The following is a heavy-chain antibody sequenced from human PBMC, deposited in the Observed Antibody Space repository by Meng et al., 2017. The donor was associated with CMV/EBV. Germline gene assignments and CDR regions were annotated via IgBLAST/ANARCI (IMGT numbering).Heavy chain of an antibody. CDR2: IIPFLGIA. CDR3: ARDSHPGCRSTSSPYHY. Sequence: SVKVSCKASGCTFSSYTISWVRQAPGQGLEWMGRIIPFLGIANYAQKVQGRVTITADKSTSTAYMELSSLRSEDTAVYYCARDSHPGCRSTSSPYHYWGQGTLVTVSS. V-gene: IGHV1-69*04. D-gene: IGHD2-2*01. CDR1: GCTFSSYT. J-gene: IGHJ4*02.